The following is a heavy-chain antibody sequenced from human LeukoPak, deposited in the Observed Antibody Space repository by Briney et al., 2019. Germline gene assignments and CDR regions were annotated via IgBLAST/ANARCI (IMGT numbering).Heavy chain of an antibody. CDR1: GYTFTGYY. Sequence: ASVKVSCKASGYTFTGYYMHWVRQAPGQGLEWMGWINPNSGGTNYAQKFQGRVTITTDESTSTAYMELSSLRSEDTAVYYCASGPRPFENPIHTDYWGQGTLVTVSS. V-gene: IGHV1-2*02. J-gene: IGHJ4*02. CDR3: ASGPRPFENPIHTDY. CDR2: INPNSGGT. D-gene: IGHD1-14*01.